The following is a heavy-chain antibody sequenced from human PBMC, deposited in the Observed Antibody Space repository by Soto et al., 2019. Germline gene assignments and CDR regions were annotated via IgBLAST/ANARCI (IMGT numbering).Heavy chain of an antibody. CDR3: ASSPGGVVVSYFDY. CDR2: ISYDGSNK. D-gene: IGHD3-22*01. J-gene: IGHJ4*02. Sequence: ESGGGVVQPGRSLRLSCAASGFTFSSYAMHWVRQAPGKGLEWVAVISYDGSNKYYADSVKGRFTISRDNSKNTLYLQMNSLRAEDTAVYYCASSPGGVVVSYFDYWGQGTLVTVSS. V-gene: IGHV3-30-3*01. CDR1: GFTFSSYA.